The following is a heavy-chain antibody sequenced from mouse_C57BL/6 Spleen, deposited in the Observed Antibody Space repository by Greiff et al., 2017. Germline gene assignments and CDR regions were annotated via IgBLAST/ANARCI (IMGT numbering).Heavy chain of an antibody. Sequence: EVKLQESGPELVKPGASVKISCKASGYSFTDYNMNWVKQSNGKSLEWIGVINPNYGTTSYNQKFKGKATLTVDQSSSTAYMQLNSLTSEDSAVYYCARSRNYGSSYYWYFDVWGTGTTVTVSS. CDR3: ARSRNYGSSYYWYFDV. V-gene: IGHV1-39*01. CDR2: INPNYGTT. J-gene: IGHJ1*03. D-gene: IGHD1-1*01. CDR1: GYSFTDYN.